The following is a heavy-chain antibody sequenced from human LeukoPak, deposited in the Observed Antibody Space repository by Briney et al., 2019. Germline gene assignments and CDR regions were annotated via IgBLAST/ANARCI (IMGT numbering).Heavy chain of an antibody. CDR2: IYHSGST. J-gene: IGHJ6*04. CDR1: GYSISSGYY. D-gene: IGHD3-16*02. Sequence: SETLSLTCTVSGYSISSGYYWGWIRQPPGKGLEWIGSIYHSGSTYYNPSLKSRVTISVDTSKNQFSLKLSSVTAADTAVYYCAREAPSRYYDYVWGSYRFRDVWGKGTTVTVSS. CDR3: AREAPSRYYDYVWGSYRFRDV. V-gene: IGHV4-38-2*02.